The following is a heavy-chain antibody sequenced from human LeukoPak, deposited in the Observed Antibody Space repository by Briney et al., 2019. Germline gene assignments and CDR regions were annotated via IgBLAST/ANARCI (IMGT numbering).Heavy chain of an antibody. D-gene: IGHD1-26*01. V-gene: IGHV3-7*01. CDR1: GFTFKNAW. CDR3: ARWEVYGRLDV. Sequence: PGGSLRLSCAASGFTFKNAWMSWVRQAPGKGLQWVALIKYDGSEKYYVDPVKGRFTISRDNAENSLHLQMNSLRVEDTAVYYCARWEVYGRLDVWGQGTTVTVSS. J-gene: IGHJ6*02. CDR2: IKYDGSEK.